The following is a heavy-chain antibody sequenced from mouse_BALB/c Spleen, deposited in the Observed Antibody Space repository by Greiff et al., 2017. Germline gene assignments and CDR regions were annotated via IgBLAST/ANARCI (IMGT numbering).Heavy chain of an antibody. CDR3: TTYYYGTYFDY. D-gene: IGHD1-1*01. V-gene: IGHV1-69*02. Sequence: VQLQQSGAELVRPGASVKLSCKASGYTFTSYWINWVKQRPGQGLEWIGNIYPSDSYTNYNQKFKDKATLTVDKSSSTAYMQLSSPTSEDSAVYYCTTYYYGTYFDYWGQGTTLTVSS. J-gene: IGHJ2*01. CDR1: GYTFTSYW. CDR2: IYPSDSYT.